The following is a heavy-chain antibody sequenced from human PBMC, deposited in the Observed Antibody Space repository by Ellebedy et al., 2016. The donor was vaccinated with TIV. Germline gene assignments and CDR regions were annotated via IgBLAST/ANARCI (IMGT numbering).Heavy chain of an antibody. Sequence: GESLKISCTASGFTFSDYYMSWIRQVPGKGLEWVANIKHDGSEKNYVGDSVTGRFTISRDNAKNSLYLQMDSLRAEDTAVYYCARDEGVPINYRFDYWGQGTLVTVSS. D-gene: IGHD5-24*01. CDR2: IKHDGSEK. CDR1: GFTFSDYY. V-gene: IGHV3-7*01. J-gene: IGHJ4*02. CDR3: ARDEGVPINYRFDY.